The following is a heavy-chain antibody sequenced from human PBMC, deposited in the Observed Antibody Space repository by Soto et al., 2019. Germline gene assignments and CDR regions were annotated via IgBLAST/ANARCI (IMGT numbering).Heavy chain of an antibody. CDR1: GGSISSGGYY. V-gene: IGHV4-31*03. CDR2: IYYSGST. Sequence: QVQLQESGPGLVKPSQTLSLTCTVSGGSISSGGYYWSWIRQHPGKGLEWIGYIYYSGSTYYNPSLKRRVTISVDTSKNQFSLKLSSVTAADTAVYYCARASGDSYASGIDYWGQGTLVTVSS. J-gene: IGHJ4*02. CDR3: ARASGDSYASGIDY. D-gene: IGHD5-18*01.